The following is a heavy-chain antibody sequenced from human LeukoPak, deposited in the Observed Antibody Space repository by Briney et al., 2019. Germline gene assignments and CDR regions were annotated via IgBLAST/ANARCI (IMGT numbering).Heavy chain of an antibody. D-gene: IGHD3-22*01. V-gene: IGHV4-4*07. CDR1: GGSISSYY. CDR3: ARATYYYDSSGSNWFDP. Sequence: TSETLSLTCTVSGGSISSYYWSWIRQPAGKGLEWIGRIYTSGSTNYNPSLKSRVTMSVDTSKNQFSLKLSSVTAADTAVYYCARATYYYDSSGSNWFDPWGQGTLVTVSS. CDR2: IYTSGST. J-gene: IGHJ5*02.